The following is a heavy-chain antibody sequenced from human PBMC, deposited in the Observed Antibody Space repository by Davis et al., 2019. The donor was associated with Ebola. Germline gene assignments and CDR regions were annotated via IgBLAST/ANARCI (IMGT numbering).Heavy chain of an antibody. CDR3: ARLYRSSSGIMYYGMDV. CDR1: GDSISSYY. Sequence: SETLSLTCTVSGDSISSYYWSWIRQPPGKGLDWIGYIYYSGNTNYNPSLKSRVTISVDTSKNQFSLKLSSVTAADTAVYYCARLYRSSSGIMYYGMDVWGQGTTVTVSS. V-gene: IGHV4-59*08. J-gene: IGHJ6*02. CDR2: IYYSGNT. D-gene: IGHD6-6*01.